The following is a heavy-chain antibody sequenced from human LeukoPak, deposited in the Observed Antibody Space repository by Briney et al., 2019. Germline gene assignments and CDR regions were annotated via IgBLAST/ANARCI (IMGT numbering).Heavy chain of an antibody. D-gene: IGHD7-27*01. CDR3: GRDALGMSGVSFFDL. CDR2: VCTSGIS. V-gene: IGHV4-4*07. Sequence: SETLSLTCALSGDSIIAYCWTGITQPAGKGLECIGRVCTSGISNYHPSLESRVNVSLDTSKKQFSPKLTSVTPADTAVYYCGRDALGMSGVSFFDLCGGGTLVTVSS. CDR1: GDSIIAYC. J-gene: IGHJ2*01.